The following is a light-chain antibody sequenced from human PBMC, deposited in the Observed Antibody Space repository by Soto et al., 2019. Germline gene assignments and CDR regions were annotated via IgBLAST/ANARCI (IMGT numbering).Light chain of an antibody. V-gene: IGLV2-8*01. CDR3: ASTAGSSRHVV. CDR1: RSDIGDSNY. J-gene: IGLJ2*01. CDR2: EVI. Sequence: QSVLTQPPSASGSPGQSVTISCTGSRSDIGDSNYVSWYQQHPRKAPKLIISEVINRPSGVPDRFSASKSGNTASLTISGLQAEDEADYYCASTAGSSRHVVFGGGTKLTVL.